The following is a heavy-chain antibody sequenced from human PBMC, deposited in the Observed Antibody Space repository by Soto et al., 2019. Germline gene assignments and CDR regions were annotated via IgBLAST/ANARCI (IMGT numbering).Heavy chain of an antibody. Sequence: SVKVSCKASGYTFTSYALHWVRQAPGQRLEWMGWIVVGSGNTNYAQKFQERVTITRDMSTSTAYMELSSLRSEDTAVYYCAADLRTDSGSYYGMDVWGQGTTVTVSS. CDR2: IVVGSGNT. CDR1: GYTFTSYA. J-gene: IGHJ6*02. CDR3: AADLRTDSGSYYGMDV. V-gene: IGHV1-58*01. D-gene: IGHD1-26*01.